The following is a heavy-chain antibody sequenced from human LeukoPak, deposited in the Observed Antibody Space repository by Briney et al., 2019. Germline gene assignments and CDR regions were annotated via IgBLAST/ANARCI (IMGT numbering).Heavy chain of an antibody. Sequence: PSETLSLTCTVSGGSISSGDYYWSWIRRPPGTGLEWIGYIYYSGSTYYNPSLKSRVTISVDTSKNQFSLKLSSVTAADTAVYYCARSQTRYYDFWSGYPNWFDPWGQGTLVTVSS. V-gene: IGHV4-30-4*01. CDR2: IYYSGST. CDR3: ARSQTRYYDFWSGYPNWFDP. D-gene: IGHD3-3*01. CDR1: GGSISSGDYY. J-gene: IGHJ5*02.